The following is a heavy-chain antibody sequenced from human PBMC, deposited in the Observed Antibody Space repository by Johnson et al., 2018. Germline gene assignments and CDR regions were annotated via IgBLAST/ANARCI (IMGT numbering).Heavy chain of an antibody. V-gene: IGHV4-61*02. CDR3: AGDFPGSRRGGFFDY. CDR2: IHTSGTT. Sequence: QVQLQESGPGLVKHSQTLSLTCTVSGASISGNNYYWSWIRQPAGKGLELIGRIHTSGTTTYNPSLESRVTISLDTSKNQVSLKLSSVTAADPSVYFCAGDFPGSRRGGFFDYWGQGALVTVSS. J-gene: IGHJ4*02. CDR1: GASISGNNYY. D-gene: IGHD2-15*01.